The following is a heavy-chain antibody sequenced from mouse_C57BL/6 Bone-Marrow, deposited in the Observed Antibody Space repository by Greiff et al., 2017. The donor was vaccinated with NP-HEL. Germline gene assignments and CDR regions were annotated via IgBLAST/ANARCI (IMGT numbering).Heavy chain of an antibody. V-gene: IGHV1-26*01. CDR1: GYTFTDYY. CDR3: ARRHYYGSSPWYFDV. J-gene: IGHJ1*03. D-gene: IGHD1-1*01. Sequence: EVQLLQSGPELVKPGASVTISCTASGYTFTDYYLNWVKQSHGKSLEWIGDINPNNGGTSYNQKFKGKATLTVDKSSSTAYMELRSLTSEDSAVYYCARRHYYGSSPWYFDVWGTGTTVTVSS. CDR2: INPNNGGT.